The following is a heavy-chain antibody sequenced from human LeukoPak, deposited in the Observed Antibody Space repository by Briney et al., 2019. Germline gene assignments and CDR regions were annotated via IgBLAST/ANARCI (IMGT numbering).Heavy chain of an antibody. Sequence: ASVKVSCKASGYTFTGYYMHWVRQAPGQGLEWMGWINPNSGGTNHAQKLQGRVTMTRDTSISTAYMELSRLRSDDTAVYYCARDRRVYYDSSGYSWWSFDYWGQGTLVTVSS. CDR1: GYTFTGYY. D-gene: IGHD3-22*01. J-gene: IGHJ4*02. CDR3: ARDRRVYYDSSGYSWWSFDY. CDR2: INPNSGGT. V-gene: IGHV1-2*02.